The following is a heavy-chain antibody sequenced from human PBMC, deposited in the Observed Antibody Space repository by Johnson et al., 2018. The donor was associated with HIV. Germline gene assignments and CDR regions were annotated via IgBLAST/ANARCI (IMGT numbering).Heavy chain of an antibody. Sequence: QVQLVESGGGVVQPGRSLRLSCAASGFTFSNYAMHWVRQAPGKGLEWVAVISYDGSNKYYADSVKGRFTISRDNSKHTLYLQMNSLRAEDTAVYYCAKDGPGGAFDIWGQGTMVTVSS. D-gene: IGHD3-10*01. CDR3: AKDGPGGAFDI. CDR1: GFTFSNYA. CDR2: ISYDGSNK. J-gene: IGHJ3*02. V-gene: IGHV3-30*04.